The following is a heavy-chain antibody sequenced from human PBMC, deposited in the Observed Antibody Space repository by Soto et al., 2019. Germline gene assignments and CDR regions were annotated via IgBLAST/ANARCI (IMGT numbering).Heavy chain of an antibody. CDR2: INPNGGTT. D-gene: IGHD3-10*01. J-gene: IGHJ4*02. Sequence: QVQLVQSGAEVKKPGASVKVSCKASGYTFTNYYMHWVRQAPGQGREWMGIINPNGGTTTYAQKFQGRATMTRDTSTSTVYMELSSLRSEDTAVYHCIRDVLNSWYYYGTGSEAYFDYWGQGTLVTVSS. CDR3: IRDVLNSWYYYGTGSEAYFDY. CDR1: GYTFTNYY. V-gene: IGHV1-46*03.